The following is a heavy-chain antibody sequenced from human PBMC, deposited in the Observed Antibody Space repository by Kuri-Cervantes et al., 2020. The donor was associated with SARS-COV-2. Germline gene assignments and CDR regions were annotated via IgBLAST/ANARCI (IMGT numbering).Heavy chain of an antibody. CDR3: ARLHLGSDFEVDY. Sequence: GGSLRLSCAASGFTFSSYSMNWVRQAPGKGLEWVTYIGSSSSTIYYADSVKGRFTISRDNPKNSMYLQMNSLRAEETAVYYCARLHLGSDFEVDYWGQGTLVTVSS. V-gene: IGHV3-48*01. J-gene: IGHJ4*02. CDR2: IGSSSSTI. D-gene: IGHD3-3*01. CDR1: GFTFSSYS.